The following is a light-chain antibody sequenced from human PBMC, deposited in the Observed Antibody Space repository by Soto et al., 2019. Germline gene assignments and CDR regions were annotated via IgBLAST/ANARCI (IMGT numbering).Light chain of an antibody. J-gene: IGLJ2*01. V-gene: IGLV2-14*01. CDR3: SSYAGSYTVV. Sequence: QSALTQPASVSGSPGQSITISCTGTSRDVGGYNYVSWHQQHPGKAPKVIITEVSNRPSGVSNRFSGSKSGNTASLTISGLQAEDEADYYCSSYAGSYTVVFGGGTKLTVL. CDR1: SRDVGGYNY. CDR2: EVS.